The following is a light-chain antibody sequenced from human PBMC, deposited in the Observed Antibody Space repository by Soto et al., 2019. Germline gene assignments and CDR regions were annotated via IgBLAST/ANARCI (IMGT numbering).Light chain of an antibody. CDR1: QSLAYSDGNTY. Sequence: DVVMTQSPLSLPVTLGQPASISCRSSQSLAYSDGNTYLNWFQQRPGQSPRHLIYKVSNRDSGVPDRFTGSGSGTDFTLKISRVDAEDVGVYYCMQGTHWPPYTFGQGTKLEIK. V-gene: IGKV2-30*01. CDR3: MQGTHWPPYT. J-gene: IGKJ2*01. CDR2: KVS.